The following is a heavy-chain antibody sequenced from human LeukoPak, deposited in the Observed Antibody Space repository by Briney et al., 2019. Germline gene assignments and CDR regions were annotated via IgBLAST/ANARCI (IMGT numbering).Heavy chain of an antibody. CDR2: ISAYNGNT. V-gene: IGHV1-18*04. CDR3: ARELPLYCSGGSCYVGSYGMDV. D-gene: IGHD2-15*01. CDR1: GYTFTSYG. J-gene: IGHJ6*04. Sequence: GASVKVSCKASGYTFTSYGISWVRQAPGQGLEWMGWISAYNGNTNYARKLQGRVTMTTDTSTSTAYMELRSLRSDDTAVYYCARELPLYCSGGSCYVGSYGMDVWGKGTTVTVSS.